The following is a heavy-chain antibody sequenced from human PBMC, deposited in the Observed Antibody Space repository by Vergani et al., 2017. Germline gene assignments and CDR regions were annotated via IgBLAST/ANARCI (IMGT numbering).Heavy chain of an antibody. CDR3: ARDKFPDIVVVPAASYFQH. CDR1: GGTFSSYA. V-gene: IGHV1-69*01. Sequence: QVQLVQSGAEVKKPGSSVKVSCKASGGTFSSYAISWVRQAPGQGLEWMGGIIPIFGTANYAQKFQGRVTITADESTSTAYMELRSLRSDDTAVYYCARDKFPDIVVVPAASYFQHWGQGTLVTVSS. J-gene: IGHJ1*01. D-gene: IGHD2-2*01. CDR2: IIPIFGTA.